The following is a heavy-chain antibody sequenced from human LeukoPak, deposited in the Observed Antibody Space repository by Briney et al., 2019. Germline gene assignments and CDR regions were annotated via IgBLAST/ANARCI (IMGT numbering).Heavy chain of an antibody. CDR3: AKDHPRWLQSGYYFDY. J-gene: IGHJ4*02. CDR2: ISGSGGST. D-gene: IGHD5-24*01. CDR1: GFTFISYA. Sequence: PGGSLRLSCAASGFTFISYAMNWVRQAPGKGLEWVSAISGSGGSTYYADSVKGRFTISRDNSKNTLYLQMNSLRAEDTAVYYCAKDHPRWLQSGYYFDYWGQGTLVTVSS. V-gene: IGHV3-23*01.